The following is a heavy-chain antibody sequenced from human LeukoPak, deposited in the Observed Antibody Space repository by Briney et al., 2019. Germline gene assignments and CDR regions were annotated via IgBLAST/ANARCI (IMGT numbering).Heavy chain of an antibody. D-gene: IGHD4-17*01. V-gene: IGHV3-21*01. CDR2: ISSSSSYI. CDR3: ARDHGDYITAEYLQH. CDR1: GFTFSSYS. J-gene: IGHJ1*01. Sequence: GGSLRLSCAASGFTFSSYSMNWVRQAPGKGLEWVSSISSSSSYIYYADSVKGRFTISRDNAKNSLYLQMNSLRAEDTAVYYCARDHGDYITAEYLQHWGQGTLVTVSS.